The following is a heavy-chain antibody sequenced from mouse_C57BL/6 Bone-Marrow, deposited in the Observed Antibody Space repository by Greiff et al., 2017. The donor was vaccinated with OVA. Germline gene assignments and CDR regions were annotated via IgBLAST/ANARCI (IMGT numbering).Heavy chain of an antibody. CDR3: ARRAYSNYVWFAY. Sequence: QVHVKQPGAELVKPGASVKMSCKASGYTFTSYWITWVKQRPGQGLEWIGDIYPGSGSTNYNEKFKSKATLTVDTSSSTAYMQLSSLTSEDSAVYYCARRAYSNYVWFAYWGQGTLVTVSA. CDR1: GYTFTSYW. V-gene: IGHV1-55*01. J-gene: IGHJ3*01. D-gene: IGHD2-5*01. CDR2: IYPGSGST.